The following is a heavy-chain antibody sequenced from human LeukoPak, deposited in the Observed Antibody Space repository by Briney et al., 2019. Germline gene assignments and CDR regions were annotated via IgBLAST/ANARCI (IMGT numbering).Heavy chain of an antibody. CDR3: ARERGYCAGDSCYGFGY. D-gene: IGHD2-15*01. CDR2: ITSKSTTI. V-gene: IGHV3-48*01. J-gene: IGHJ4*02. Sequence: GGSLRLSCAASGFTFSIYSMDWVRQAPGKGLEWVSKITSKSTTIYYADSVKGRFTISRDNAKNSLYLQMNSLRAEDTAVYYCARERGYCAGDSCYGFGYWGQGILVTVSS. CDR1: GFTFSIYS.